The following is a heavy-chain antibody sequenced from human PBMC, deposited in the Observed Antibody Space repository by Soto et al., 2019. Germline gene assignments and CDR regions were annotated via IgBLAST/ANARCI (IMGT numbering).Heavy chain of an antibody. CDR2: IWYDGSNK. Sequence: QVQLVESGGGVVQPGRSLRLSCAASGFTFSSYGMHWVRQAPGKGLEWVAVIWYDGSNKYYADSVKGRFTISRDNSKYTLYLQMNSLRAEDTAVYYCARDLRNSMWFDPWGQGTLVTVSS. V-gene: IGHV3-33*01. D-gene: IGHD1-1*01. CDR3: ARDLRNSMWFDP. J-gene: IGHJ5*02. CDR1: GFTFSSYG.